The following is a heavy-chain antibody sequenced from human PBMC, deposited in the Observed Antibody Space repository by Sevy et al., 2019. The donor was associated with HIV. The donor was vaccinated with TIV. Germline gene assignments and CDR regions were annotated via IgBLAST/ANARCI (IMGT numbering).Heavy chain of an antibody. CDR3: ASRGFYDFWSGYGGTDFDY. D-gene: IGHD3-3*01. CDR2: ISYDGSNK. V-gene: IGHV3-30-3*01. Sequence: GGSLRLSCAASGFTFSSYAMHWVRQAPGKGLEWVAVISYDGSNKYYADSMKGRFTISRDNSKNTLYLQMNSLRVEETAVYYCASRGFYDFWSGYGGTDFDYWGQGTLVTVSS. CDR1: GFTFSSYA. J-gene: IGHJ4*02.